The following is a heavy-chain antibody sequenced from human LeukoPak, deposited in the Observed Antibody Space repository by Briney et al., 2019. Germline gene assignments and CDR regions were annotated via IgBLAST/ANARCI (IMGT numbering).Heavy chain of an antibody. D-gene: IGHD3-22*01. CDR1: GGTFSSYA. Sequence: ASVKVSCKASGGTFSSYAISWVRQAPGQGLEWMGGIIPIFGTANYAQKFQGRVTITADESTSTAYMELSSLRSEDTAVYYCARARGYYYDSSGNPPPYDYWGQGTLVTVSS. CDR2: IIPIFGTA. V-gene: IGHV1-69*13. J-gene: IGHJ4*02. CDR3: ARARGYYYDSSGNPPPYDY.